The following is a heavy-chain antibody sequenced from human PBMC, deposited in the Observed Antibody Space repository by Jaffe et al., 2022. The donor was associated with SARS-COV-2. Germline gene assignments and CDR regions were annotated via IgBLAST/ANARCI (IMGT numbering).Heavy chain of an antibody. J-gene: IGHJ4*02. CDR1: GYSFTSYW. V-gene: IGHV5-51*01. D-gene: IGHD2-15*01. CDR3: ATGPQKAYCSGGSCYPNYFDY. CDR2: IYPGDSDT. Sequence: EVQLVQSGAEVKKPGESLKISCKGSGYSFTSYWIGWVRQMPGKGLEWMGIIYPGDSDTRYSPSFQGQVTISADKSISTAYLQWSSLKASDTAMYYCATGPQKAYCSGGSCYPNYFDYWGQGTLVTVSS.